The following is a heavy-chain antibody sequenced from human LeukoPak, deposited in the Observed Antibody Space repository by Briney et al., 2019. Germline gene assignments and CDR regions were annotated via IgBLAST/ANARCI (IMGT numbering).Heavy chain of an antibody. CDR3: ARYADSAYDAFDI. CDR1: GGLISSADYY. J-gene: IGHJ3*02. CDR2: IFYSGRT. V-gene: IGHV4-30-4*01. Sequence: SQTLSLTCTVSGGLISSADYYWSWIRQPPGKGLEWIGYIFYSGRTYYSPSLKSRVTISVDMSKNQFSLKLNSVTAADTAVYYCARYADSAYDAFDIWGQGTMVTVSS. D-gene: IGHD4-17*01.